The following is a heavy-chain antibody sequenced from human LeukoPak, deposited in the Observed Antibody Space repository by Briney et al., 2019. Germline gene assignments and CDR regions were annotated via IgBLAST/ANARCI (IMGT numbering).Heavy chain of an antibody. CDR2: IYHSGST. D-gene: IGHD3-22*01. CDR3: ARSYYYDSSGYYYVGNEYYYYYYMDV. J-gene: IGHJ6*03. Sequence: SETLSLTCAVSGYSISSGYYWGWIRQPPGKGLEWIGSIYHSGSTYYNPSLKSRVTISVDTSKHQFSLKLSSVTAEDTAVYYCARSYYYDSSGYYYVGNEYYYYYYMDVWGKGTTVTVSS. V-gene: IGHV4-38-2*01. CDR1: GYSISSGYY.